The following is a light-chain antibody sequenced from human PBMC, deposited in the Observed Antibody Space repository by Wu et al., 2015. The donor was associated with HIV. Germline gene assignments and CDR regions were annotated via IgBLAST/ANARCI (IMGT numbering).Light chain of an antibody. CDR3: QLRGDWPEVT. J-gene: IGKJ3*01. CDR1: QSVNTF. Sequence: EIVLTQSPATLSLSPGERATLSCRTSQSVNTFLAWYQQKPGQAPRLLIYDASNRAAGIPVRFSGSGSGTDFTLTVSNLEPEDSAMYYCQLRGDWPEVTFGPGTEVHIK. V-gene: IGKV3-11*01. CDR2: DAS.